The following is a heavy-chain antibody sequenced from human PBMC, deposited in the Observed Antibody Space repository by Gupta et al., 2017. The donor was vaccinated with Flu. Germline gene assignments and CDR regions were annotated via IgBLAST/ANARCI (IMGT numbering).Heavy chain of an antibody. Sequence: QVQLVESGGGVVQPGRSLRLSCAASGFTFSSYGMHWVRQAPGKGLEWVAVISYDGSNKYYADSVKGRFTISRDNSKNTLYLQMNSLRAEDTAVYYCARSSGYYYEGWDYWGQGTLVTVSS. CDR1: GFTFSSYG. V-gene: IGHV3-30*03. J-gene: IGHJ4*02. CDR2: ISYDGSNK. D-gene: IGHD3-22*01. CDR3: ARSSGYYYEGWDY.